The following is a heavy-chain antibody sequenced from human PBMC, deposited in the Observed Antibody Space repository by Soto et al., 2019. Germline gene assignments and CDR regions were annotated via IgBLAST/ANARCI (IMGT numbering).Heavy chain of an antibody. V-gene: IGHV3-11*05. CDR2: ISSSSSYT. J-gene: IGHJ4*02. D-gene: IGHD2-2*01. CDR1: GLTFSDYY. Sequence: QVQLVESGGGLVKPGGSLRLSCAASGLTFSDYYMSWIRQAPGKGLEWVSYISSSSSYTNYADSVKGRFTISRDNAKNSLYLQMNSLRAEDTAVYYCASRVVPAAYFDYWGQGTLVTVSS. CDR3: ASRVVPAAYFDY.